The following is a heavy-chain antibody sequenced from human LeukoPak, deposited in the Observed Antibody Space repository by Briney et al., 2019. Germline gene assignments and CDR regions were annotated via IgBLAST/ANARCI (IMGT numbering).Heavy chain of an antibody. D-gene: IGHD3-10*01. CDR2: IYSGGST. CDR1: GFTVSSNY. CDR3: ARGGSWFGEFRWWYMDV. V-gene: IGHV3-53*01. Sequence: GGSLRLSCAASGFTVSSNYMSWVRQAPGKGLEWVSVIYSGGSTYYVDSVEGRFIISRDNSKNTVYLQMNRLRAEDTAVYYCARGGSWFGEFRWWYMDVWGKGTTVTISS. J-gene: IGHJ6*03.